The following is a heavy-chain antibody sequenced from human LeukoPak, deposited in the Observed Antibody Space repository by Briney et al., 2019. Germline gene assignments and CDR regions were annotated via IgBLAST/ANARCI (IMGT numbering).Heavy chain of an antibody. CDR2: IYYSGST. CDR3: VRGRYSSGWFKDKNWFDP. CDR1: GGSISSYY. Sequence: SETLSLTCTVSGGSISSYYWSWIRQPPGKGLEWIGYIYYSGSTNYNPSLKGRVTISVDTSKNQFSLKLSSVTAADTAVYYCVRGRYSSGWFKDKNWFDPWGQGIPVTVSS. V-gene: IGHV4-59*01. D-gene: IGHD6-19*01. J-gene: IGHJ5*02.